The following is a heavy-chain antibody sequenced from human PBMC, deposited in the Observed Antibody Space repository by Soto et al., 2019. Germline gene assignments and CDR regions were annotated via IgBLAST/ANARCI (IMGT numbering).Heavy chain of an antibody. D-gene: IGHD3-22*01. CDR2: IYYSGST. CDR3: AREGYYYDSSGYQTGWYFDL. V-gene: IGHV4-61*01. J-gene: IGHJ2*01. CDR1: GGSVSSGSYY. Sequence: QVQLQESGPGLVKPSETLSLTCTVSGGSVSSGSYYWSWIRQPPGKGLEWIGYIYYSGSTNYNPSLKSRFTISVDTSKNQFSLKLSSVTAADTAVYYCAREGYYYDSSGYQTGWYFDLWGRGTLVTVSS.